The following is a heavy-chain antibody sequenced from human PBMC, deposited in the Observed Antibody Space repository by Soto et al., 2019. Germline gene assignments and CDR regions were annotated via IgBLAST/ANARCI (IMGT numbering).Heavy chain of an antibody. Sequence: ASVKVSCKASGYTFTGYYMHWVRQAPGQGLEWMGWINPNSGGTNYAQKFQGWVTMTRDTSISTAYMELSRLRSDDAAVYYCAAAVSTLGYCSGGSCYDDAFDIWGQGTMVTVSS. CDR2: INPNSGGT. CDR3: AAAVSTLGYCSGGSCYDDAFDI. CDR1: GYTFTGYY. V-gene: IGHV1-2*04. D-gene: IGHD2-15*01. J-gene: IGHJ3*02.